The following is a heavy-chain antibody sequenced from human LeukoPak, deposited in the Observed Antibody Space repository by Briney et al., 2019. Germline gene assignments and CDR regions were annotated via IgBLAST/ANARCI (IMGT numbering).Heavy chain of an antibody. CDR1: GFTFSSYS. CDR2: ISSSSSTI. J-gene: IGHJ4*02. Sequence: PGGSLRLSCAASGFTFSSYSMNWVRQAPGKGLEWVSYISSSSSTIYYADSVKGRFTISRNNAKNSLYLQMNSLRAEDTAVYYCASEAYCGGDCLFDYWGQGTLVTVSS. V-gene: IGHV3-48*04. CDR3: ASEAYCGGDCLFDY. D-gene: IGHD2-21*02.